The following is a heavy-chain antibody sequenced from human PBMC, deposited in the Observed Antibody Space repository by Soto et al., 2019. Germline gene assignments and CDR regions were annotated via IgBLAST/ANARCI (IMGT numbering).Heavy chain of an antibody. CDR3: ARIPKFWGDFWSGYYSGWFDP. J-gene: IGHJ5*02. V-gene: IGHV2-26*01. D-gene: IGHD3-3*01. Sequence: QVTLKESGPVLVKPTETLTLTCTVSGFSLSNARMGVSWIRQPPGKALEWLAHIFSNDEKSYSTSLKSRLTISKDTSKSQVVLTMTNMDPVDTATYYCARIPKFWGDFWSGYYSGWFDPWGQGTLVTVSS. CDR1: GFSLSNARMG. CDR2: IFSNDEK.